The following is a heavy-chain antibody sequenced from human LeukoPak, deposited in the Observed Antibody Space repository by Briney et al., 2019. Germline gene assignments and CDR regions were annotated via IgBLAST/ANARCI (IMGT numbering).Heavy chain of an antibody. CDR3: ARGSLVHYYGSGSYRIRAGFDS. CDR1: RFTFSSYS. V-gene: IGHV3-48*01. Sequence: PGGSLRLSCAASRFTFSSYSMNWVRQAPGKGLEWVSYISSSSSSIYYADSVKGRFTISRDNSKNTLYLQMNSLRAEDTAVYYCARGSLVHYYGSGSYRIRAGFDSWGQGTLVTVSS. D-gene: IGHD3-10*01. CDR2: ISSSSSSI. J-gene: IGHJ4*02.